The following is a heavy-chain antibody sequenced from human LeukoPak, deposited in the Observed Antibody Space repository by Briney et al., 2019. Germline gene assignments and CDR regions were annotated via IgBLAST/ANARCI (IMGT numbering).Heavy chain of an antibody. CDR3: ARRIAGRLINDAFDI. J-gene: IGHJ3*02. D-gene: IGHD6-6*01. CDR2: INPYSGGT. V-gene: IGHV1-2*02. Sequence: ASVKVSCKASGYTFTGHYMHWVRQAPGQGLEWMGWINPYSGGTHYALIFQDRVTMTRDTSISTAYMELSRLRSDGTAVYYCARRIAGRLINDAFDIWGQGTMVTVSS. CDR1: GYTFTGHY.